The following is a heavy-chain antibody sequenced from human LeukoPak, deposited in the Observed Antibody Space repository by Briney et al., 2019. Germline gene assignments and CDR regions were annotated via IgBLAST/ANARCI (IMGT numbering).Heavy chain of an antibody. CDR3: ARESLRYFDWLPHYFDY. CDR2: TSTFSGLT. Sequence: ASVKVSCKASGFVFTSYGITWVRQAPGQGLEWVGWTSTFSGLTNYAEKVQDRVTMTTDTDTGTAYLEMRSLRFDDTAVYYCARESLRYFDWLPHYFDYWGQGTLVTVSS. V-gene: IGHV1-18*01. D-gene: IGHD3-9*01. J-gene: IGHJ4*02. CDR1: GFVFTSYG.